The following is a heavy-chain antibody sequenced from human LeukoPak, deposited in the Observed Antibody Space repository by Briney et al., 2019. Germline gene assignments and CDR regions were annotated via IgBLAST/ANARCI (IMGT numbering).Heavy chain of an antibody. Sequence: SETLSLTCTVSGGSISSSSYYWGWIRQPPGKGLEWIGSIYYSGSTYYNPSLKSRVTISVDTSKNQFSLKLSSVTAADTAVYYCARLQTAVAGFDYWGQGTLVTVSS. CDR1: GGSISSSSYY. CDR3: ARLQTAVAGFDY. J-gene: IGHJ4*02. CDR2: IYYSGST. D-gene: IGHD6-19*01. V-gene: IGHV4-39*01.